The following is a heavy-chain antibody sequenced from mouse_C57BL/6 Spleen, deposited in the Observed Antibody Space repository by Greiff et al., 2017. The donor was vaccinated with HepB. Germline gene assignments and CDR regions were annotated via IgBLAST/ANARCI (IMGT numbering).Heavy chain of an antibody. CDR1: GISITTGNYR. CDR2: IYYSGTI. CDR3: ARGYGNYAMDY. Sequence: DVKLQESGPGLVKPSQTVFLTCTVTGISITTGNYRWSWIRQFPGNKLEWIGYIYYSGTITYNPSLTSRTTITRDTPKNQFFLEMNSLTAEDTATYYCARGYGNYAMDYWGQGTSVTVSS. D-gene: IGHD2-10*02. J-gene: IGHJ4*01. V-gene: IGHV3-5*01.